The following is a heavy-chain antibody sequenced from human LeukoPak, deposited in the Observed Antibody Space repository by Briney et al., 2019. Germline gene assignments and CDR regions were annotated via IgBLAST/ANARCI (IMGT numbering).Heavy chain of an antibody. V-gene: IGHV3-33*01. Sequence: GRSLRLSCAASGFIFSSYGMHWVRQAPGKGLEWVAVIWYDGSNKYYADSVKGRFTISRDNSKNTLYLQMNSLRAEDTAVYYCARDGNIAVAGLYYYYGMDVWGQGTTVTVSS. CDR1: GFIFSSYG. J-gene: IGHJ6*02. D-gene: IGHD6-19*01. CDR3: ARDGNIAVAGLYYYYGMDV. CDR2: IWYDGSNK.